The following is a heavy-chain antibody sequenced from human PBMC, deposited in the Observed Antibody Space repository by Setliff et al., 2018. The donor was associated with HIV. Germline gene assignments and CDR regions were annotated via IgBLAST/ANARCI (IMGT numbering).Heavy chain of an antibody. V-gene: IGHV1-18*01. CDR2: IGPYNGRT. Sequence: GASVKVSCKTSGYMFIAYGMSWVRRAPGQGLEWVGWIGPYNGRTEYAQEFQGRVSLTIDTSASTAYMELRSLRSDDTAVYYCARDDGGYNYAEVFDVWGQGTMVTVSS. CDR3: ARDDGGYNYAEVFDV. D-gene: IGHD3-16*01. J-gene: IGHJ3*01. CDR1: GYMFIAYG.